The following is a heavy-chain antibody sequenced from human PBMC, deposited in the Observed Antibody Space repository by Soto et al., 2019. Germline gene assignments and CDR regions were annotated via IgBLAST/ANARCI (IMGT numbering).Heavy chain of an antibody. Sequence: QVQLVQSGAEVKKPGSSVKVSCKASGGTFSNHVISWVRQAPGQGLEWMGGIINIFGTANYAQKFQGRVTITAHDPTGXAHMELSSLRSEDTAVYYCARGPYEFWSGYYRPDFHSGMDVWGQGTTVTVSS. J-gene: IGHJ6*02. CDR1: GGTFSNHV. CDR2: IINIFGTA. CDR3: ARGPYEFWSGYYRPDFHSGMDV. D-gene: IGHD3-3*01. V-gene: IGHV1-69*12.